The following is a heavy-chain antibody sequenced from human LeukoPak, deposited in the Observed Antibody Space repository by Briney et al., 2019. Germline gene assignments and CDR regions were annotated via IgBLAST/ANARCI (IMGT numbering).Heavy chain of an antibody. D-gene: IGHD3-10*01. CDR2: ISSSSSTI. CDR3: ARDSWFGELPNPDY. J-gene: IGHJ4*02. V-gene: IGHV3-48*02. Sequence: KTGGSLRLSCAASGFTFSSYSMNWVRQAPGQGLEWVSYISSSSSTIYYADSVKGRFPISRDSAKNALYLQMNSLRDEDTAVYYCARDSWFGELPNPDYWGQGTLVTVSS. CDR1: GFTFSSYS.